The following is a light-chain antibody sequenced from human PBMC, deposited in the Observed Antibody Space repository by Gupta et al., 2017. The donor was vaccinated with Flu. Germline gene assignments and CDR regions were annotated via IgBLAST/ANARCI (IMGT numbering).Light chain of an antibody. V-gene: IGLV1-40*01. CDR1: SSNIGAGYD. CDR3: QSHDSSLSGYYV. Sequence: QSVLTQPPSVSGAPGQRVTISCSGSSSNIGAGYDVHWYQQLPGTAPKLLIYGTINRPSGVPDRFSGSKSGTSASLAITGLQAEDEADYYCQSHDSSLSGYYVFGTGTKVTVL. CDR2: GTI. J-gene: IGLJ1*01.